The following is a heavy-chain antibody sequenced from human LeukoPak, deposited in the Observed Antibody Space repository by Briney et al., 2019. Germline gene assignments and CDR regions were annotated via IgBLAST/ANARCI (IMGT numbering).Heavy chain of an antibody. CDR1: GYTFTNYA. J-gene: IGHJ4*02. CDR3: ARGRMFGSSGRYYLDY. D-gene: IGHD6-19*01. Sequence: ASVKVSCKASGYTFTNYAMNWVRQAPGQGLEWMGWINTNTGNPTYAQGFTGRCVFSLDTSVSTAYLQISSLKADDTAVYYCARGRMFGSSGRYYLDYWGQGTLVTVSS. V-gene: IGHV7-4-1*02. CDR2: INTNTGNP.